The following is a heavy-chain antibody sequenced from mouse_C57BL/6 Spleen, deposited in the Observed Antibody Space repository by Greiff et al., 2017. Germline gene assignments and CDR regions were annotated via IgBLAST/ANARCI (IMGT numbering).Heavy chain of an antibody. CDR2: IYPGDGDT. Sequence: QVQLKESGAELVKPGASVKISCKASGYAFSSSWMNWVKQRPGKGLEWIGQIYPGDGDTNYNGKFKGKATLTADKSSSTAYMQLSSLTSEDSAVYFCARLGDGNSLFDYWGQGTTLTVSS. CDR3: ARLGDGNSLFDY. D-gene: IGHD2-1*01. J-gene: IGHJ2*01. V-gene: IGHV1-80*01. CDR1: GYAFSSSW.